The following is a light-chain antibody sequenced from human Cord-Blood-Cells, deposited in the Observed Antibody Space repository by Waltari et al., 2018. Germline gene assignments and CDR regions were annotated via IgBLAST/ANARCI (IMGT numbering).Light chain of an antibody. CDR3: GTWDSSLSAGVV. CDR1: RSNIGNTY. Sequence: QSVLTQPPSVSAAPGQTVTISCPGSRSNIGNTYLSRSQQLPGTAPKLLTYENNKRPSGIPDRFSGSKSGTSATLGITGLQTGDEADYYCGTWDSSLSAGVVFGGGTKLTVL. CDR2: ENN. J-gene: IGLJ2*01. V-gene: IGLV1-51*02.